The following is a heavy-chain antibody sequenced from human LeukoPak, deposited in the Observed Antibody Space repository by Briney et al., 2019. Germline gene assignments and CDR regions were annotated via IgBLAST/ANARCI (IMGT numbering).Heavy chain of an antibody. D-gene: IGHD3-22*01. Sequence: GGSLRLSCAASGFTFSSYAMSWVRQAPGKGLEWVSAISGSGANTYYVDSAKGRFTISRDNSKNTLYLQMNSLRAEDTAVYYCARGGYYYDSSGYGFDYWGQGTLVTVSS. V-gene: IGHV3-23*01. CDR2: ISGSGANT. CDR1: GFTFSSYA. J-gene: IGHJ4*02. CDR3: ARGGYYYDSSGYGFDY.